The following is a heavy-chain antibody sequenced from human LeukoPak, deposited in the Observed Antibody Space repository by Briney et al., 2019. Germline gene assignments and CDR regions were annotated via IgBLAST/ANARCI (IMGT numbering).Heavy chain of an antibody. CDR3: AGGTWGSGYFDY. D-gene: IGHD7-27*01. J-gene: IGHJ4*02. V-gene: IGHV3-33*01. CDR2: IWYDGSNK. CDR1: GFTFSSYG. Sequence: GGSLRLSCAASGFTFSSYGMHWVRQAPGKGLEWVAVIWYDGSNKYYADSVKGRFTISRDNAKNSLYLQMNSLRAEDTAVYYCAGGTWGSGYFDYWGQGTLVTVSS.